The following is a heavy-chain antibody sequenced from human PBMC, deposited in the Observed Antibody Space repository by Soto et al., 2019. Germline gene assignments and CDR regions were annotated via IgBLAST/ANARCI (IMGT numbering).Heavy chain of an antibody. J-gene: IGHJ6*02. V-gene: IGHV5-51*01. CDR3: ATTLQLWYYYYGMDV. CDR1: GYSFTSYW. D-gene: IGHD5-18*01. CDR2: IYPGDSDT. Sequence: GESLKISCKGSGYSFTSYWIGWVRQMPGKGLEWMGIIYPGDSDTRYSPSFQGQVTISADKSISTAYLQWSSLKASDTAMYYCATTLQLWYYYYGMDVWGQGTTVTVSS.